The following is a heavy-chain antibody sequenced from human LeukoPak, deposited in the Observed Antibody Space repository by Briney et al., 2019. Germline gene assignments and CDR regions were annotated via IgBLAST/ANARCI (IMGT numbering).Heavy chain of an antibody. CDR2: ISDDGVRT. J-gene: IGHJ6*03. CDR1: GFTFNNQA. CDR3: AKHLRDVLRFVEWPSENRKYDYNYINA. Sequence: GGSLRLSCAGSGFTFNNQAMTWGRQAPGKGLEWGSSISDDGVRTYTADSLRGRFTISRDNSENTVYLQMNSLRVEDTAVYYCAKHLRDVLRFVEWPSENRKYDYNYINAWGSGTTVTVSS. V-gene: IGHV3-23*01. D-gene: IGHD3-3*01.